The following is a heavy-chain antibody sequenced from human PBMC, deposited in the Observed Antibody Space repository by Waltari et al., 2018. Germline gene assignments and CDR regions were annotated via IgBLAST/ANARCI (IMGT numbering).Heavy chain of an antibody. Sequence: EMQLVASGGGLGQPGGSLRLSFAASIFTLCDYWMSWVRQAPGKGLEWVDNINQEGSERYYVDSVKGRFSISRDNARSSHYLQMNSLRVEDTAIYYCVSWFGGYSDWGHWGQVTLVTVSS. CDR2: INQEGSER. CDR3: VSWFGGYSDWGH. CDR1: IFTLCDYW. D-gene: IGHD3-22*01. V-gene: IGHV3-7*01. J-gene: IGHJ4*02.